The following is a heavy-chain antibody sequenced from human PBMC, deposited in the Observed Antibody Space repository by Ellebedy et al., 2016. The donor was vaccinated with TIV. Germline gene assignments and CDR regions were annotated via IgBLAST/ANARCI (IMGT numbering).Heavy chain of an antibody. D-gene: IGHD6-6*01. Sequence: SETLSLXCTVSGGSISSYYWSWIRQPPGKGLEWIGYIYYSGSTNYNPSLKSRVTISVDTSKNQFSLKLSSVTAADTAVYYCARAIAARPVGPGFDYWGQGTLVTVSS. J-gene: IGHJ4*02. CDR1: GGSISSYY. CDR2: IYYSGST. CDR3: ARAIAARPVGPGFDY. V-gene: IGHV4-59*12.